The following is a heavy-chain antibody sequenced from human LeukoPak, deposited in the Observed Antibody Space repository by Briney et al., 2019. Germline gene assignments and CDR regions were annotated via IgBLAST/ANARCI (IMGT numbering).Heavy chain of an antibody. Sequence: PGGSLRLAWAASGFTFDDYGMSWVRQAPGKGLEWVSGINWNGGSTGYADSVKGRFTISRDNAKNSLYLQMNSLRAEDTALYYCARVGYYYDSSGYYSYFDYWGQGTLVTVSS. CDR2: INWNGGST. CDR1: GFTFDDYG. V-gene: IGHV3-20*04. J-gene: IGHJ4*02. CDR3: ARVGYYYDSSGYYSYFDY. D-gene: IGHD3-22*01.